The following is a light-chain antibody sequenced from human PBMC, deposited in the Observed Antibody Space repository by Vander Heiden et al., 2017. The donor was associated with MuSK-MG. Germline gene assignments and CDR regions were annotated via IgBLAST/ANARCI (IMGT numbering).Light chain of an antibody. CDR1: SSDVGGYNY. CDR2: EVS. J-gene: IGLJ1*01. CDR3: SSYTSSSTRLYV. Sequence: QSALTQPASVSGSPGQSLTISCTGTSSDVGGYNYVSWYQQHPGKAPKLMIYEVSNRPSGVSNRFSGSKSGNTASLTISGLQAEDEADYYCSSYTSSSTRLYVFGTGTKVTVL. V-gene: IGLV2-14*01.